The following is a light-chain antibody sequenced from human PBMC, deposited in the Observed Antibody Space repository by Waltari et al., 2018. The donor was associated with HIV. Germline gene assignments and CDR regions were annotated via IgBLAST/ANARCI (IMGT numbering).Light chain of an antibody. J-gene: IGLJ3*02. V-gene: IGLV1-44*01. CDR3: ATWDHRLNGWV. Sequence: QAVLTQPPSAPGTPGQRITISCSGSSSNIGSDAVNWYQHLPGTAPKLLIYNNHQRPSGVPDRFSASKSGTSASLAISGLQSEDEADYYCATWDHRLNGWVFGGGTKLTVL. CDR2: NNH. CDR1: SSNIGSDA.